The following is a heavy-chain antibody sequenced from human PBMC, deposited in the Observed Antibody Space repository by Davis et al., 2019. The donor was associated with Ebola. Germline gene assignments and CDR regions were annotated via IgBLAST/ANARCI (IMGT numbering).Heavy chain of an antibody. CDR3: ARVAHYDILTGYTH. CDR1: GYTFTSYA. D-gene: IGHD3-9*01. Sequence: AASVKVSCKASGYTFTSYAMHWVRQAPGQRLEWMGWINAGNGNTKYSQKFQGRVTITADKSTSTAYMELSSLRSEDTAVYYCARVAHYDILTGYTHWGQGTLVTVSS. CDR2: INAGNGNT. V-gene: IGHV1-3*01. J-gene: IGHJ4*02.